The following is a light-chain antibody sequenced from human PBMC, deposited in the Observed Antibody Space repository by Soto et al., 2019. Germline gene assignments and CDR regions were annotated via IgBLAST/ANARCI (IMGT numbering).Light chain of an antibody. CDR3: QEYIQWPPGM. J-gene: IGKJ1*01. CDR1: QFVSSR. V-gene: IGKV3-15*01. Sequence: DIVVTQSPATLSASPGERVTLSCRASQFVSSRLAWYQRRPGQVPRLLIYDTSTRAPGISARFSGSGSGTEFTLTISSLQPEDFAVYYCQEYIQWPPGMFGPGTKVDIK. CDR2: DTS.